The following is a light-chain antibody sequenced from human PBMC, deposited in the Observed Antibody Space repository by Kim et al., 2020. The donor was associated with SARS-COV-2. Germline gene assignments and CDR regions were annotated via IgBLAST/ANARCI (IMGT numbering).Light chain of an antibody. J-gene: IGKJ1*01. CDR3: QQFHILPWT. Sequence: SAGERATLSCRASQRFRSNYLAWYQPRHGQAPMLRIYGASNRATGIPDRFSVSGSGTDFSLTISSLEPEDCAVYFCQQFHILPWTFGRGTKVDIK. CDR1: QRFRSNY. V-gene: IGKV3-20*01. CDR2: GAS.